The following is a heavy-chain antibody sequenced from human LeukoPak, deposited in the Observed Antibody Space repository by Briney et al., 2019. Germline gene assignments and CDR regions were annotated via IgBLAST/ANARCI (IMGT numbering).Heavy chain of an antibody. CDR3: AIQQSSSVWLGSSFDY. D-gene: IGHD6-19*01. CDR2: IYYTGST. CDR1: GGSTSSSIYY. V-gene: IGHV4-39*01. Sequence: SGTLSFTCTVSGGSTSSSIYYWGRIRQPPGKGLEWIGSIYYTGSTYYNPSLKSRVTISVGTSKNQFSLKLSSVTAADTAVYYCAIQQSSSVWLGSSFDYWGQGTLVTVSS. J-gene: IGHJ4*02.